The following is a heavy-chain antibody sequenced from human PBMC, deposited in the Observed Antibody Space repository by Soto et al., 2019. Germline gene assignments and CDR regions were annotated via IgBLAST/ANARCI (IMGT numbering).Heavy chain of an antibody. J-gene: IGHJ3*02. D-gene: IGHD1-26*01. CDR3: ARVVGATTAVAFDI. V-gene: IGHV1-69*01. CDR2: IIPIFGTA. CDR1: GGTFSSYA. Sequence: QVQLVQSGAEVEKPGSSVKVSCKASGGTFSSYAITWVRQAPGLGLEWMGGIIPIFGTANYAQKFQGRVTITADESTSTVYMKLSSLRSEDTAVYYCARVVGATTAVAFDIWGQGTMVTVSS.